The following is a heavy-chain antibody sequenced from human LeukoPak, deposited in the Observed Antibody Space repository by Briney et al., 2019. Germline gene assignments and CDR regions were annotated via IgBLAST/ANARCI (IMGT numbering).Heavy chain of an antibody. V-gene: IGHV1-69*13. CDR3: ARDPCSGGSCLNWFDP. J-gene: IGHJ5*02. CDR2: IIPIFGTA. Sequence: ASVKVSFKASGGTFSSYAISWVRQAPGQGLEWMGGIIPIFGTANYAQKFQGRVTITADESTSTAYMELSSLRSEDTAVYYCARDPCSGGSCLNWFDPWGQGTLVTVSS. CDR1: GGTFSSYA. D-gene: IGHD2-15*01.